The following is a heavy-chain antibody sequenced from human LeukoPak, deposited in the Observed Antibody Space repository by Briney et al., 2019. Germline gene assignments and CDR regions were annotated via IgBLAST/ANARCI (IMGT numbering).Heavy chain of an antibody. J-gene: IGHJ3*02. CDR2: IIPIFGTA. D-gene: IGHD4-17*01. V-gene: IGHV1-69*13. CDR3: ARDGRYGDYAGAFDI. Sequence: GASVKVSCKASGGTFSSYAISWVRQAPGQGLEWMGGIIPIFGTANYAQKFQGRVTITADESTSTAYMELSSLRSEDTAVYYCARDGRYGDYAGAFDIWGQGTMVTVSS. CDR1: GGTFSSYA.